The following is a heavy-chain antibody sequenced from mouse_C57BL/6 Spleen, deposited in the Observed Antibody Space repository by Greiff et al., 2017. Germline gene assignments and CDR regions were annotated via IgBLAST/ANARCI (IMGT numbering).Heavy chain of an antibody. CDR2: IYPGDGDT. CDR1: GYAFSSYW. D-gene: IGHD2-3*01. Sequence: VQLQQSGASVKISCKASGYAFSSYWMNWVKQRPGKGLEWIGQIYPGDGDTNYNGKFKGKATLTADKSSSTAYMQLSSLTSEDSAVYFCARRGGYDGYYVDFDYWGQGTTLTVSS. V-gene: IGHV1-80*01. CDR3: ARRGGYDGYYVDFDY. J-gene: IGHJ2*01.